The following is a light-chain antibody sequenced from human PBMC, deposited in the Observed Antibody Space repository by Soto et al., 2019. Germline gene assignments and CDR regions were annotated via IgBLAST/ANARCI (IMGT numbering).Light chain of an antibody. CDR2: WAS. CDR1: LNIYFKSNNRNY. J-gene: IGKJ4*01. CDR3: QQYFTTPLT. V-gene: IGKV4-1*01. Sequence: DIVMAQSPDSLRVSPGERATISCTSSLNIYFKSNNRNYLAWYQQKSGQPPKLLIYWASTRESGVPDRFSGSGSGTYFTLTINNFHPDDVAVYYCQQYFTTPLTFGGGTRVDIK.